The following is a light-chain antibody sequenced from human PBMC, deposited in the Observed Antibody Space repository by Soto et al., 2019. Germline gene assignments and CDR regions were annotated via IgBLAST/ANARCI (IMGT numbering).Light chain of an antibody. CDR1: QSISGF. J-gene: IGKJ2*01. Sequence: EIVLTQSPATLSMSPGERATLSCRANQSISGFLVWYQHRPGQAPRLLIYDASTRASGIPARFSGSGSETDLNLTISSLVPEDFGYYYCQQRSNWPLYTFGQGTKLEIK. CDR3: QQRSNWPLYT. CDR2: DAS. V-gene: IGKV3-11*01.